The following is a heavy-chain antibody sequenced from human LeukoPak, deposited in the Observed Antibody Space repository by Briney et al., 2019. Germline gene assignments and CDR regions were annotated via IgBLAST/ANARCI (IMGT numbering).Heavy chain of an antibody. CDR3: AKGSYSDSFDN. CDR1: GFTFRNYP. Sequence: GGSLRLSCAASGFTFRNYPMSCVRQAPGKGREWFSAISDSGGRPYYGDSVKGRFTISRDNCKNTLFIEMDRLRDEDTAVFYRAKGSYSDSFDNWGQGIMVTVSS. J-gene: IGHJ3*02. CDR2: ISDSGGRP. V-gene: IGHV3-23*01. D-gene: IGHD2-15*01.